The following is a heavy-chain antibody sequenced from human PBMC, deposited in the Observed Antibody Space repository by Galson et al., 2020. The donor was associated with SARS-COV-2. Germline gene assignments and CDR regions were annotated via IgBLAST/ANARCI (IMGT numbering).Heavy chain of an antibody. CDR3: ARETDGGVFDY. D-gene: IGHD2-8*02. Sequence: KIGESPKTPCAASGFRFSYYYMNWVRQAPGKGLEWVSSISSSGSTIYYTDSVQGQFTISRDNTKNSLDLQMNSLRADDTAVYYCARETDGGVFDYWGQGTLVTVSS. CDR1: GFRFSYYY. J-gene: IGHJ4*02. V-gene: IGHV3-11*01. CDR2: ISSSGSTI.